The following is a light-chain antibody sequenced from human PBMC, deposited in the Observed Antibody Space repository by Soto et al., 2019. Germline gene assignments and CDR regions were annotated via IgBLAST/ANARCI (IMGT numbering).Light chain of an antibody. Sequence: QAVVTQEPSLTVSPGGTVTLTCDSSAGAVTSGHSLYWFQQKPGQAPRTLIYDTSKKHPWTPARFSGSLLGGKAALTLSGAQPEDEAEYYCFLFYSGVRHYVFGTGTKLTVL. CDR2: DTS. J-gene: IGLJ1*01. V-gene: IGLV7-46*01. CDR1: AGAVTSGHS. CDR3: FLFYSGVRHYV.